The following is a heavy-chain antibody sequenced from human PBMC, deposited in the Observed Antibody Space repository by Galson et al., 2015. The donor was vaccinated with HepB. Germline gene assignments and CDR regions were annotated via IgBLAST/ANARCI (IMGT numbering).Heavy chain of an antibody. CDR2: ISAYNGNT. CDR1: GYTFTSYG. CDR3: ARDFRFIGDYYDSSGYYVQIFQH. Sequence: SVKVSCKASGYTFTSYGISWVRQAPGQGLEWMGWISAYNGNTNYAQKLQGRVTMTTDTSTSTAYMELRSLRSDDTAVYYCARDFRFIGDYYDSSGYYVQIFQHWGQGTLVTVSS. D-gene: IGHD3-22*01. J-gene: IGHJ1*01. V-gene: IGHV1-18*01.